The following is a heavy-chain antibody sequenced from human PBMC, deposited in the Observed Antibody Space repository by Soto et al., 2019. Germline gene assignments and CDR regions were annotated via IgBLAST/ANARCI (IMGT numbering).Heavy chain of an antibody. CDR1: GFTFSSYS. CDR2: IGSNTSYI. J-gene: IGHJ6*02. CDR3: ARDLDGFTIFGVAMDRPPYYYYYGMDV. D-gene: IGHD3-3*01. V-gene: IGHV3-21*01. Sequence: PGGSLRLSCAASGFTFSSYSMNWVRQAPGKGLEWVSDIGSNTSYIYYADSVKGRFTISRDNSKNTLYLQMNNLRAEDTAVYYCARDLDGFTIFGVAMDRPPYYYYYGMDVWGQGTTVTVSS.